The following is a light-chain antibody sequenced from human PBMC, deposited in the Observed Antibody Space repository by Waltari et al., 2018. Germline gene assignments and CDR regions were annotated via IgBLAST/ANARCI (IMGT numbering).Light chain of an antibody. Sequence: IQLAQSPPSLSASVGDRVTITCRASQGISSYLAWYQQRPGKAPKLLIYAASTLQSGVPSRFSGSGSETEFNLIISGLQPEDFATYYCQQFNSYPRTFGQGTKVEIK. J-gene: IGKJ1*01. CDR1: QGISSY. V-gene: IGKV1-9*01. CDR2: AAS. CDR3: QQFNSYPRT.